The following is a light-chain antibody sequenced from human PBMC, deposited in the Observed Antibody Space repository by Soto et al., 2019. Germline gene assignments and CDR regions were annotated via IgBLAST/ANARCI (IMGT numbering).Light chain of an antibody. V-gene: IGKV1-39*01. CDR1: QGISSW. CDR3: QQSYSTPT. J-gene: IGKJ4*01. Sequence: DIQMTQSPSTLSASVGDRVTITCRASQGISSWLAWYQQKPGKAPILLVYAGSSLQGGVPSRFGGSGSGTDFTLTITSLQPEDFATYYCQQSYSTPTFGGGTKVDIK. CDR2: AGS.